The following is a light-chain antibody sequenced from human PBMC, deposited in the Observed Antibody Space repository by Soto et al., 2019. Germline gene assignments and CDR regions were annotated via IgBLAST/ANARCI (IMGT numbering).Light chain of an antibody. V-gene: IGKV1-17*03. Sequence: DLQMTQSPSAMSASVGERVNITCRASQGIGTFLAWFQQKPGKVPKRLIYGTSTLQPGVPSRFSGRGSGTEFTLTISSLQPEDFATYYCLQHNSYPYIFGQGTKVEIK. J-gene: IGKJ2*01. CDR2: GTS. CDR3: LQHNSYPYI. CDR1: QGIGTF.